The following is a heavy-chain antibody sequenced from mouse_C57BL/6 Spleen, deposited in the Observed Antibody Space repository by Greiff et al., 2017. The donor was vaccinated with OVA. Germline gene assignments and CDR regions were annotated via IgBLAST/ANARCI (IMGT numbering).Heavy chain of an antibody. V-gene: IGHV5-17*01. Sequence: VQLQESGGGLVKPGGSLKLSCAASGFTFSDYGMHWVRQAPEKGLEWVAYISSGSSTIYYADTVKGRFTISRDNAKNTLFLQMTSLRSEDTAMYYCARSAGGYYAMDYWGQGTSVTVSS. CDR2: ISSGSSTI. J-gene: IGHJ4*01. D-gene: IGHD4-1*01. CDR3: ARSAGGYYAMDY. CDR1: GFTFSDYG.